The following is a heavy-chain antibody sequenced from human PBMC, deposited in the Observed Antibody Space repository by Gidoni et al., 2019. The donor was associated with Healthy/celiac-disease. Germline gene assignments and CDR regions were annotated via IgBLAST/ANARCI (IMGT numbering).Heavy chain of an antibody. J-gene: IGHJ4*02. CDR2: IKSKTDGGTT. Sequence: ELRLLESGGGLLRLGGSLRLSCAASGSTSSNAWMSWVRQAPGKGLEWVGRIKSKTDGGTTDYAAPVKGRFTISRDDSKNTLYLQMNSLKTEDTAVYYCTTDGFLVYFDYWGQGTLVTVSS. CDR3: TTDGFLVYFDY. D-gene: IGHD3-3*01. CDR1: GSTSSNAW. V-gene: IGHV3-15*01.